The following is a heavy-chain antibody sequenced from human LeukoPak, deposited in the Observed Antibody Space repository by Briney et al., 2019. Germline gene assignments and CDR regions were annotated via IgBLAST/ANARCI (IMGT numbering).Heavy chain of an antibody. CDR1: GFTFSSYW. CDR2: MNQDGSQK. CDR3: ARGAQQRGFSGFGFDY. Sequence: GGSLRLSCAASGFTFSSYWMSWVRQAPGKGLEWVVNMNQDGSQKYYVDSVRGRFTISRDNAKNSLYLQMNNLRAEDTAVYYCARGAQQRGFSGFGFDYWGQGALVTVSS. D-gene: IGHD5-12*01. J-gene: IGHJ4*02. V-gene: IGHV3-7*01.